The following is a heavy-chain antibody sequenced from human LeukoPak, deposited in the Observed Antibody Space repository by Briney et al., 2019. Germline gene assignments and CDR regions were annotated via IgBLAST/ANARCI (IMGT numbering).Heavy chain of an antibody. CDR1: GGSITQTNY. Sequence: SGPLSLTCDVSGGSITQTNYWAWVRQPPGKGLEWIGEVNLQGGTNYNPSLLRRVAISVDTSANHVSLQMTSVTAADTAVYYCARDGCGSSSCLDYWGQGTLVTVSS. V-gene: IGHV4-4*02. CDR3: ARDGCGSSSCLDY. CDR2: VNLQGGT. D-gene: IGHD6-6*01. J-gene: IGHJ4*02.